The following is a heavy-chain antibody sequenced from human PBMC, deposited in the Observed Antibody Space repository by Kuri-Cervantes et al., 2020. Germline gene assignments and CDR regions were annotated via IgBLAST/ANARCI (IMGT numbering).Heavy chain of an antibody. J-gene: IGHJ4*02. CDR2: IYYSGGT. CDR1: GGSISRSNYY. Sequence: ESLKISCTVSGGSISRSNYYWGWIRQPPGKGLEWIGSIYYSGGTYYNPSLKSRVTLSVDTSKNQFSLKVSSVTAADTAVYYCAREIAVAGTEIDYWGQGTLVTVSS. CDR3: AREIAVAGTEIDY. V-gene: IGHV4-39*02. D-gene: IGHD6-19*01.